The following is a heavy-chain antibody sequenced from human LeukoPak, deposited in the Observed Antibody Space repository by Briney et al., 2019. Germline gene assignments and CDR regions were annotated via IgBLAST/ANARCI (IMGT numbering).Heavy chain of an antibody. V-gene: IGHV3-48*01. CDR2: ISSSSSTI. J-gene: IGHJ6*03. CDR1: GFTFSSYS. D-gene: IGHD4-11*01. Sequence: GGSLRLSCAASGFTFSSYSMNWVRQAPGKGLEWVSHISSSSSTIYYADSVKGRFTISRDNAKNSLYLQMNSLRAEDTAVYYCASSRNDYKYYYYYYYMDVWGKGTTVTVSS. CDR3: ASSRNDYKYYYYYYYMDV.